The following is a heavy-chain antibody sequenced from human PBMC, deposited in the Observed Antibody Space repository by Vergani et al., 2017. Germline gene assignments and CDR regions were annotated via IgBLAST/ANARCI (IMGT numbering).Heavy chain of an antibody. CDR2: IYYSGST. CDR1: GGSISSYY. D-gene: IGHD6-13*01. V-gene: IGHV4-59*05. CDR3: ARHLQQSPYYGMDV. Sequence: QVQLQESGPGLVKPSETLSLTCTVSGGSISSYYWSWIRQPPGKGLEWIGSIYYSGSTDYNPSLKSRVTISVDTSKNQFSLKLSSVTAADTAVYYCARHLQQSPYYGMDVWGQGTTVTVSS. J-gene: IGHJ6*02.